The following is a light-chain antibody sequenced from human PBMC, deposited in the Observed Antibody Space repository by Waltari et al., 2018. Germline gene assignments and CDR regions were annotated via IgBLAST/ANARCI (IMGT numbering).Light chain of an antibody. CDR3: QQRVNWPSLT. J-gene: IGKJ4*01. CDR1: QNIYTY. CDR2: DAS. V-gene: IGKV3-11*01. Sequence: EIVLTQSPATLSLSAGERATLSCRASQNIYTYLAWYQQKPGQAPRLLIHDASIRATGTPARFSGSGSVTDFTLTISSLEPEDFAVYYCQQRVNWPSLTFGGGTRVEIK.